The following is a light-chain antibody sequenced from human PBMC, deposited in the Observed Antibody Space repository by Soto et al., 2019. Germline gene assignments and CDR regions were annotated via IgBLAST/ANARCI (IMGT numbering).Light chain of an antibody. J-gene: IGKJ1*01. V-gene: IGKV3-15*01. CDR3: QQYDNWPPWT. CDR2: GAS. Sequence: EIVMTQSPATLSVSPGERATLSCRASQSVNSNMAWYQQKPGQVPRLLIYGASTRATGIPARFSGSGSGTEFTITITNLQPEDFAVYHCQQYDNWPPWTFGQGTKVEIK. CDR1: QSVNSN.